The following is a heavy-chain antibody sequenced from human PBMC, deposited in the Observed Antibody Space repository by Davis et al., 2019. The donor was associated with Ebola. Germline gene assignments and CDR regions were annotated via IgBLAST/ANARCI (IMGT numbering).Heavy chain of an antibody. D-gene: IGHD3-10*01. V-gene: IGHV4-59*08. CDR3: ARLVIGYWFDP. CDR2: IYYSGST. Sequence: GSLRLSCTVSGGSISSYYWSWIRQPPGQGLEWIGYIYYSGSTNYNSSLKSRVTISVDTSKNQFSLKLSSVTAADTAVYYCARLVIGYWFDPWGQGTLVTVSS. CDR1: GGSISSYY. J-gene: IGHJ5*02.